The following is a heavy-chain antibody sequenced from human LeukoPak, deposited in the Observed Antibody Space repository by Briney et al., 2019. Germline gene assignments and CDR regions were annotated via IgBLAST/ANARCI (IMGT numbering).Heavy chain of an antibody. CDR2: ISTSDSTSGSTI. J-gene: IGHJ4*02. V-gene: IGHV3-11*04. CDR1: GFTFSDYY. Sequence: KPGGSLRLSCAASGFTFSDYYMSWIRQAPGKRLEWISYISTSDSTSGSTIYYADSVKGRFIISRDNAKNSLYLQMNSLRAEDTAVYYCLRGDRRDYWGQGTLVTVSS. CDR3: LRGDRRDY.